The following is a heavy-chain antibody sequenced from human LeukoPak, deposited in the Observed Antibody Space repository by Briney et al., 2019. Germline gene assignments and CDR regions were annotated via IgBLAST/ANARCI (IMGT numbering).Heavy chain of an antibody. Sequence: ASVKVSCKASGYTFTNYGINWVRQAPGQGLEWMGWISTYNGHTNYAQKLQGRVTMTTDTSTGTAYMELRSLRSDDTAVYYCARDHAAGWELPLNWFDPWGQGTLVTVSS. CDR2: ISTYNGHT. D-gene: IGHD4-23*01. V-gene: IGHV1-18*01. J-gene: IGHJ5*02. CDR1: GYTFTNYG. CDR3: ARDHAAGWELPLNWFDP.